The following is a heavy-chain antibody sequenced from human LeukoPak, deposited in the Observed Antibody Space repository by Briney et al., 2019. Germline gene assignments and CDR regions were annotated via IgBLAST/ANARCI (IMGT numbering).Heavy chain of an antibody. Sequence: GGSLRLSCAASGFTSDDYAMHWVRQAPGKGLEWVSLISGDGGSTYYADSVKGRFTISRDNSKNSLYLQMNSLRTEDTALYYCAKEGYGDNTMSYWGQGTLVTVSS. CDR2: ISGDGGST. V-gene: IGHV3-43*02. CDR1: GFTSDDYA. CDR3: AKEGYGDNTMSY. D-gene: IGHD4/OR15-4a*01. J-gene: IGHJ4*02.